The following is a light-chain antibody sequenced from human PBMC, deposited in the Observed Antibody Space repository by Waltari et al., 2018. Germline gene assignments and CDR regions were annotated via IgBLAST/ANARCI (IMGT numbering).Light chain of an antibody. CDR1: SGHSSYA. CDR3: QTWGTGTHVV. CDR2: LNSDGSH. V-gene: IGLV4-69*01. Sequence: QPELTQSPSASASLGASVKLTCILSSGHSSYALAWHQPQPQKGPRYLMKLNSDGSHNKGDGIPDRFSGSSSGAERYLTISSLQSEDEADYYCQTWGTGTHVVFGGGTKLTVL. J-gene: IGLJ2*01.